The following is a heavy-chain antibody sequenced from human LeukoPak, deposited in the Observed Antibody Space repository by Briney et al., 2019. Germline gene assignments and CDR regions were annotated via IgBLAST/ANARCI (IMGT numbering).Heavy chain of an antibody. CDR3: AAKASGWHLPFDY. D-gene: IGHD6-19*01. CDR2: ITSSGSST. Sequence: GGSLRLSCAASGFTFSSYAMSWVRQAPGKGLEWVSAITSSGSSTYYTDSVKGRFTISRDNSRNTLYLQMKSLRAEDTAVYNCAAKASGWHLPFDYWGQGTLVTVSS. V-gene: IGHV3-23*01. CDR1: GFTFSSYA. J-gene: IGHJ4*02.